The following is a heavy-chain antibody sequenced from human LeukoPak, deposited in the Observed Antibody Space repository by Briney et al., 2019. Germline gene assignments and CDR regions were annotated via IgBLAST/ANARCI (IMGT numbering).Heavy chain of an antibody. CDR2: ISYDGSNK. J-gene: IGHJ4*02. CDR3: AGSLGPLTEY. Sequence: GGSLRLSCAASGFTFSSYAMHWVRQAPGKGLEWVAVISYDGSNKYYADSVKGRFTISRDNSKNTLYLQMNSLRAEDTAVYYCAGSLGPLTEYWGQGTLVTVSS. V-gene: IGHV3-30-3*01. CDR1: GFTFSSYA. D-gene: IGHD7-27*01.